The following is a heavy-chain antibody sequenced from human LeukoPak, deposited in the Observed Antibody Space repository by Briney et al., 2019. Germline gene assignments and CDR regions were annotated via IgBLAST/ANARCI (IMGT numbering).Heavy chain of an antibody. CDR1: GFTFSSYA. J-gene: IGHJ4*02. CDR2: ISYDGSNK. Sequence: GGSLRLSCAASGFTFSSYAMHWVRQAPGKGLEWVAVISYDGSNKYYADPVKGRFTISRDNSKNTLYLQMNSLRAEDTAVYYCARGTSARLWEGPDYWGQGTLVTVSS. D-gene: IGHD1-26*01. CDR3: ARGTSARLWEGPDY. V-gene: IGHV3-30-3*01.